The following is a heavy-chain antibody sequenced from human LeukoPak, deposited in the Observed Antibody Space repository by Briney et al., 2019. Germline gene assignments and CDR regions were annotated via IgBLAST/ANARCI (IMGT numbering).Heavy chain of an antibody. CDR2: IAISGTYI. CDR1: GFILSDYN. Sequence: GGSLRLSCAASGFILSDYNMNWVCQAPGKGLEWVSFIAISGTYITYADSVKGRFTISRDNAKNSLYLQMNSLRVEDTAVYYCTRDLSATARAYDYWGQGTLVTVSS. J-gene: IGHJ4*02. CDR3: TRDLSATARAYDY. V-gene: IGHV3-21*01. D-gene: IGHD1-26*01.